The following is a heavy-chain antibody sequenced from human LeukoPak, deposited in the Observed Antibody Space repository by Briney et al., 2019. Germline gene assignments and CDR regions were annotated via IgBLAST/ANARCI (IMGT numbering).Heavy chain of an antibody. Sequence: SQTLSLTCAVSGDSISSGGYSWSWIRQPPGKGLEWIGYICHSGSTYYNPSLKSRVTISVDRSKNQFSLKLSSVTAADTAVYYCARLYSGGTPDIWGQRTMVTVSS. CDR1: GDSISSGGYS. V-gene: IGHV4-30-2*01. CDR3: ARLYSGGTPDI. D-gene: IGHD2-15*01. CDR2: ICHSGST. J-gene: IGHJ3*02.